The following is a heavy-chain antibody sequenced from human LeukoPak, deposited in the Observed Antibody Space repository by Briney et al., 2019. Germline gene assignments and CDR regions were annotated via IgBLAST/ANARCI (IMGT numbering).Heavy chain of an antibody. CDR2: IIPIFGTA. J-gene: IGHJ3*02. CDR1: GGTFSSYA. Sequence: SVKVSCKASGGTFSSYAISCVRQAPGQGLEWMGRIIPIFGTANYAQKFQGRVTITADKSTSTAYMELSSLRSEDTAVYYCAKGDIVVVTAIHHAFDIWGQGTMVTVSS. D-gene: IGHD2-21*02. CDR3: AKGDIVVVTAIHHAFDI. V-gene: IGHV1-69*06.